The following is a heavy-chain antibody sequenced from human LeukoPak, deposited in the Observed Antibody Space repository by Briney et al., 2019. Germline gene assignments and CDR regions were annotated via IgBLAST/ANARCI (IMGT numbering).Heavy chain of an antibody. CDR2: INPNSGGT. V-gene: IGHV1-2*02. Sequence: ASVKVSCKASGYTFTGYYMHWVRQAPGQGLEWMGWINPNSGGTNYAQKFQGRVTMTRDTSISTAYMELSRLRSDDPAVYSCARYLDNANFDYWGQGTLVTVSS. CDR3: ARYLDNANFDY. CDR1: GYTFTGYY. D-gene: IGHD1-1*01. J-gene: IGHJ4*02.